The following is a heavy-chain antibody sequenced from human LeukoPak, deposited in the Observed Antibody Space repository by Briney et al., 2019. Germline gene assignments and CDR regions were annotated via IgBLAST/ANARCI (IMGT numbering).Heavy chain of an antibody. D-gene: IGHD3-10*01. V-gene: IGHV3-11*03. J-gene: IGHJ3*02. CDR2: ISDSSTYT. CDR3: ARSTMAPDAFDI. CDR1: GFTFSVYY. Sequence: GGSLRLSCAASGFTFSVYYMSWIRQAPGKGLEWVSYISDSSTYTNYADSVKGRFTTSRDNAKNSLFLQMNSLRAEDTAVYYCARSTMAPDAFDIWGQGTMVTVSS.